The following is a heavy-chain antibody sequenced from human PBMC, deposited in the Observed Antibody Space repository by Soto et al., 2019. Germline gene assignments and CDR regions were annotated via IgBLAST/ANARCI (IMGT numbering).Heavy chain of an antibody. J-gene: IGHJ2*01. Sequence: GGSLRLSCAASGFTFSSYGMHWVRQAPGKGLEWVAVISHDGNIKFYADSVKGRFTVSRDNFKNTLFLEMNSLRDEDTSVYYCAKESGWNNWYFDLWGRGTLVTVSS. CDR3: AKESGWNNWYFDL. V-gene: IGHV3-30*18. D-gene: IGHD6-19*01. CDR1: GFTFSSYG. CDR2: ISHDGNIK.